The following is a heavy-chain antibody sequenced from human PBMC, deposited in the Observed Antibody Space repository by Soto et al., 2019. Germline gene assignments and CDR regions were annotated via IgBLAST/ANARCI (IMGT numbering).Heavy chain of an antibody. D-gene: IGHD2-15*01. Sequence: QVQLVESGGGVVQPGRSLRLSCAASGFTFSSYAMHWVRQAPGKGLEWVAVISYDGSNKYYADSVKGRFTISRDNSKNTLYLQMNSLRAEETAVYYCAREKNVVVAANTFDYWGQGTLVTVSS. CDR2: ISYDGSNK. V-gene: IGHV3-30-3*01. CDR1: GFTFSSYA. CDR3: AREKNVVVAANTFDY. J-gene: IGHJ4*02.